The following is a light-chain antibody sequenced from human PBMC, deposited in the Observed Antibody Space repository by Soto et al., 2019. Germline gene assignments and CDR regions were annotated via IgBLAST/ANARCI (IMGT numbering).Light chain of an antibody. Sequence: QSVLTQPPSVSGSPGQSVTISCTGTSSDVGGYNYVSWYQQHPGKAPKVMIYDVSQRPSGVPDRFSGSKSGNTASLTISGLQAEDEADYYCCSSAGDYTVVFGGGTKLTV. V-gene: IGLV2-11*01. CDR2: DVS. CDR1: SSDVGGYNY. CDR3: CSSAGDYTVV. J-gene: IGLJ2*01.